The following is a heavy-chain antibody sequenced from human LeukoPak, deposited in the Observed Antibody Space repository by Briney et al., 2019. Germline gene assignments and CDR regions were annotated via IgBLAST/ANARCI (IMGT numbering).Heavy chain of an antibody. CDR2: IKQDGSEK. D-gene: IGHD6-13*01. V-gene: IGHV3-7*01. Sequence: GGSLRLSCAASGFTFSNSAMSWLRQAPGKGLEWVANIKQDGSEKYYVDSVKGRFTISRDNAKNSLYLQMNSLRAEDTAMYYCARDSAGNDYWGQGTLVTVSS. CDR3: ARDSAGNDY. J-gene: IGHJ4*02. CDR1: GFTFSNSA.